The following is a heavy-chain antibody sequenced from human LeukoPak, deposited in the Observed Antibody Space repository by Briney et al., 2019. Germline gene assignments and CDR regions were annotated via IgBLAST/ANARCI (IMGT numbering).Heavy chain of an antibody. J-gene: IGHJ4*02. D-gene: IGHD6-19*01. CDR2: ISSSSSYI. CDR3: ARDNITVAGLDY. CDR1: GFTFSSYS. V-gene: IGHV3-21*01. Sequence: GGSLRLSXAASGFTFSSYSMNWVRQAPGKGLEWVSSISSSSSYIYYADSVKGRFTISRDNAKNSLYLQMNSLRAEDTAVYYCARDNITVAGLDYWGQGTLVTVSS.